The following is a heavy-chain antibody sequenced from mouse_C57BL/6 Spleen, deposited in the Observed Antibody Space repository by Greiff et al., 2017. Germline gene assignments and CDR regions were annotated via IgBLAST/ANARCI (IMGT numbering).Heavy chain of an antibody. V-gene: IGHV1-55*01. CDR2: IYPGSGST. D-gene: IGHD1-1*01. J-gene: IGHJ2*01. CDR3: AIYYYGSSYLWYFDY. Sequence: VQLQQPGAELVKPGASVKMSCKASGYTFTSYWITWVKQRPGQGLEWIGDIYPGSGSTNYNEKFKSKATLTVDTSSSTAYMQLSSLTSEDSAVYYCAIYYYGSSYLWYFDYWGQGTTLTVSS. CDR1: GYTFTSYW.